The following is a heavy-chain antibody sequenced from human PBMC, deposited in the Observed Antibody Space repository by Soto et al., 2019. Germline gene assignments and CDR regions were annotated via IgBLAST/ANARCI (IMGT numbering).Heavy chain of an antibody. CDR1: GFTFSSYA. V-gene: IGHV3-23*01. J-gene: IGHJ5*02. CDR3: AKGPLGMTGYCNDNWFDH. D-gene: IGHD3-9*01. Sequence: GGSLRLSCAASGFTFSSYAMSWVRQAPGKGLEWVSAISGSGGSTYYADSVKGRFTISRDNSKNTLYLQMNSLRAEDTAVYYCAKGPLGMTGYCNDNWFDHWGQGTLVTASS. CDR2: ISGSGGST.